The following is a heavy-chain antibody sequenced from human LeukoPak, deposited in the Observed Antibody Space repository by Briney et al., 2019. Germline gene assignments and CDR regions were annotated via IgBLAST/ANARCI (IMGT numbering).Heavy chain of an antibody. CDR3: ARQQSSSFLRRGYIES. J-gene: IGHJ4*02. CDR2: IYHSGST. Sequence: SGTLSLTCAVSGGSISSSNWWSWVRQPPGKGLEWIGEIYHSGSTNYNPSLKGRVTISVDTSKNQFSLTLTSVTAADTAVYYCARQQSSSFLRRGYIESWGQGTLVTVSS. CDR1: GGSISSSNW. D-gene: IGHD6-13*01. V-gene: IGHV4-4*02.